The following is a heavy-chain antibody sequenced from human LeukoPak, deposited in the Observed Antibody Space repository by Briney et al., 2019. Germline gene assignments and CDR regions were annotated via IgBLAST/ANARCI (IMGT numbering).Heavy chain of an antibody. V-gene: IGHV3-48*03. D-gene: IGHD4-11*01. CDR3: ARKGAVTAGY. J-gene: IGHJ4*02. Sequence: GGSLRLSCVVSGFTFSSYEMNWVRQAPGKGLEWVSYISSSGSTIYYADSVKGRFTISRDNAKISLYLQMNSLRAEDTAVYYCARKGAVTAGYWGQGTLVTVSS. CDR2: ISSSGSTI. CDR1: GFTFSSYE.